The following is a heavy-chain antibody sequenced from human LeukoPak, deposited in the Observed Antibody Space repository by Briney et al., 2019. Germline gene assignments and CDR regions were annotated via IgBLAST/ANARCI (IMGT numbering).Heavy chain of an antibody. CDR1: GFIVNSNY. V-gene: IGHV3-66*01. CDR3: ARGRHWAAAGTGWFDP. J-gene: IGHJ5*02. CDR2: LYSDDTT. D-gene: IGHD6-13*01. Sequence: GGSLRLSCAASGFIVNSNYMNWVRQAPGKGLEWVSVLYSDDTTYYADSVKGRFTISRDNSKNTLYLQMNSLRAEDTAVYYCARGRHWAAAGTGWFDPWGQGTLVTVSS.